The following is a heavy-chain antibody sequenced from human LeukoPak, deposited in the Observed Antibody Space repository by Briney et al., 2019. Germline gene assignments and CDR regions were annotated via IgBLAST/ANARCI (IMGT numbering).Heavy chain of an antibody. CDR1: GIDFGASG. CDR2: IQTDGRDK. D-gene: IGHD2-2*01. CDR3: AREGGTVVIGRFDY. J-gene: IGHJ4*02. Sequence: GGSLRLSCAASGIDFGASGMHWVRQAPGMGLEWVTFIQTDGRDKYYAASVAGRFTISRDNSKNTVYLNMNNLRPDDTALYYCAREGGTVVIGRFDYWGQGTLVTVSS. V-gene: IGHV3-30*02.